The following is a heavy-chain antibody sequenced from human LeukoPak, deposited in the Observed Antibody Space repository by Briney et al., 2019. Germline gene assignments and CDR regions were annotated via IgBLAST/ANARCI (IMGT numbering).Heavy chain of an antibody. CDR3: ARGYSRGWYYFDY. Sequence: GGSLRLSCAASGFTFSSYWMHWVRQAPGKGLVWVSRINSDGSSTSYADSVKGRFTISRDNAKNTLYLQMNSLRAEDTAVYYCARGYSRGWYYFDYWGQGTLVTVSS. CDR1: GFTFSSYW. CDR2: INSDGSST. J-gene: IGHJ4*02. V-gene: IGHV3-74*01. D-gene: IGHD6-19*01.